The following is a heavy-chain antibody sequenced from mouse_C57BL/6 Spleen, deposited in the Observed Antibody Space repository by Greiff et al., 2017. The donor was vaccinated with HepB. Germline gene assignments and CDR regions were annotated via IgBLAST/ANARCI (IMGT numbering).Heavy chain of an antibody. CDR1: GFSFNTYA. CDR3: VSYYDSLYYAMDY. J-gene: IGHJ4*01. D-gene: IGHD2-4*01. CDR2: IRSKSNNYAT. Sequence: EVQLVESGGGLVQPKGSLKLSCAASGFSFNTYAMNWVRQAPGKGLEWVARIRSKSNNYATYYADSVKDRFTISRDDSESMLYLQMNNLKTEDTAMYYCVSYYDSLYYAMDYWGQGTSVTVSS. V-gene: IGHV10-1*01.